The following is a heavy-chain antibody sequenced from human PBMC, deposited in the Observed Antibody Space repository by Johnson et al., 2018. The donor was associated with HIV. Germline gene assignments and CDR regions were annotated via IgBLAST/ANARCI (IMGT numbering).Heavy chain of an antibody. D-gene: IGHD2-15*01. V-gene: IGHV3-11*04. CDR3: ARSKDCSGGSCPDGFDI. CDR1: GFTFSDYY. J-gene: IGHJ3*02. Sequence: QVQLVESGGGLVKPGGSLRLSCIASGFTFSDYYMSWIRQAPGKGLEWVSYISTRGSTIYSADSVQGRFTISRDNAKNSLYLQMNSLRAEDTAVYYCARSKDCSGGSCPDGFDIWGQGTMVIVSS. CDR2: ISTRGSTI.